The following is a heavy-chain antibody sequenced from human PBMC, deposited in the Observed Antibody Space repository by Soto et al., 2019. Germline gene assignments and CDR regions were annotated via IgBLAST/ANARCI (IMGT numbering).Heavy chain of an antibody. Sequence: QVQLVESGGGVVQPGRSLRLSCAASGFTFSNYGMHWVRQAPGKGLEWVAVISYDGNNKYYADSVKGRFTISRDNSKNTLYLQLNSLGAEDTAVYYCARVTSFGGDLDYWGQGTLVTVSS. J-gene: IGHJ4*02. CDR2: ISYDGNNK. CDR3: ARVTSFGGDLDY. D-gene: IGHD3-16*01. CDR1: GFTFSNYG. V-gene: IGHV3-33*01.